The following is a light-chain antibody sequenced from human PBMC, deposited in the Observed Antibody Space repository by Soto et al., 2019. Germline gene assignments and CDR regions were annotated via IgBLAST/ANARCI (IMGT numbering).Light chain of an antibody. J-gene: IGLJ2*01. CDR1: SSDVGKYTF. Sequence: QSALTQPASVSGAPGQSITISCTGTSSDVGKYTFVSWYGQHPGKAPKLIIFEVNKRPSGVSNRCAGSKSGNTASLTISGLQAEDEANYYCCLYGGSNNYVVFGGGTKLTVL. CDR3: CLYGGSNNYVV. V-gene: IGLV2-23*02. CDR2: EVN.